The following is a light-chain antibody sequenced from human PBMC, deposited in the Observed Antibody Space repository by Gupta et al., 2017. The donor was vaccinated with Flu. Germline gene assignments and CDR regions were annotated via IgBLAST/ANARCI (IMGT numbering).Light chain of an antibody. CDR3: MQGTTWPWA. CDR2: LAS. V-gene: IGKV2-30*01. J-gene: IGKJ1*01. CDR1: QSLVYSDRSNI. Sequence: DIVMTQSPLPLSVTLAQPSSISCRSSQSLVYSDRSNILHWFQQRPGQAPRLLIYLASHRESGVPDKFSGSGSGTEFTLKISRVEAEDVGVYFCMQGTTWPWAFGQGTKVEI.